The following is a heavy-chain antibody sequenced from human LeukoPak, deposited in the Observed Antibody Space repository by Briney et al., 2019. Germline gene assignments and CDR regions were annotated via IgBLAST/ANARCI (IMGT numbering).Heavy chain of an antibody. CDR3: VKDRTGTYTLDY. D-gene: IGHD3-10*01. Sequence: GGSLRLSCAATGYTFSNYAIHWGRQAPGKGLEWVAFISDDGSRQHYADSVKGRFTISRDNSKNTLNLQMNSLRAEDTAVYYCVKDRTGTYTLDYWGQGTLVTVSS. J-gene: IGHJ4*02. CDR2: ISDDGSRQ. V-gene: IGHV3-30-3*01. CDR1: GYTFSNYA.